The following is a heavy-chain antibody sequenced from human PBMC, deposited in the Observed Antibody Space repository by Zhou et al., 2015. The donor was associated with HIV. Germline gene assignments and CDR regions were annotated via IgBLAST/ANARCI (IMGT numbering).Heavy chain of an antibody. V-gene: IGHV1-69*01. D-gene: IGHD3-3*01. CDR1: GGTFSSYA. CDR2: IIPIFGTA. J-gene: IGHJ6*03. Sequence: QVQLVQSGAEVKKPGSSVKVSCKASGGTFSSYAISWVRQAPGQGLEWMGGIIPIFGTANYAQKFQGRVTITADESTSTAYMELSSLRSEDTAVYYCARDSFPPYDPGRDFWRRASQKYYYMDVWGKGTTVTVSS. CDR3: ARDSFPPYDPGRDFWRRASQKYYYMDV.